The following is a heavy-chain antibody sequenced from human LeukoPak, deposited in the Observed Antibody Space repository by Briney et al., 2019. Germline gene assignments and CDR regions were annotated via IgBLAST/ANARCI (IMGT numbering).Heavy chain of an antibody. D-gene: IGHD4-23*01. J-gene: IGHJ5*02. Sequence: SVKVSCKASGGTFISYAISWVRQAPGQGLEWMGRIIPIFGIANYAQKFQGRVTITADKSTSTAYMELSSLRSEDTAVYYCARGYDYGGNSPFDPWGQGTLVTVSS. CDR3: ARGYDYGGNSPFDP. V-gene: IGHV1-69*04. CDR1: GGTFISYA. CDR2: IIPIFGIA.